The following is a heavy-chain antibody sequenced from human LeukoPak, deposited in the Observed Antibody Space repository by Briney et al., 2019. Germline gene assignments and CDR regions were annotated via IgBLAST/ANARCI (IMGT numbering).Heavy chain of an antibody. CDR3: TSADGNSIRGVCRAYYYVGMNG. V-gene: IGHV3-30-3*01. Sequence: PGGSLRLSCAASGFTFSSFAMHWDRQAPGKGLEWVAVISYDGSNKYYADSVKGRFTISRDNSTNTLYLQMNRLIAKDTAVYYCTSADGNSIRGVCRAYYYVGMNGCSQARTVTV. D-gene: IGHD2-8*01. J-gene: IGHJ6*02. CDR2: ISYDGSNK. CDR1: GFTFSSFA.